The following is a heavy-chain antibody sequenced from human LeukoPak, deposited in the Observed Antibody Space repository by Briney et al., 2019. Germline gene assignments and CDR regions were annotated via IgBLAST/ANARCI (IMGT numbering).Heavy chain of an antibody. Sequence: GGSLRLSCAASGFSLTSYSMNWVRQAPGKGLEWVSTVTSGGTTYYADSVKGLFTVSRDNSKNTLYLQMNSLRAEDTAVYYCAKYVSGTYYRGLDYWGQGTLVTVSS. CDR1: GFSLTSYS. V-gene: IGHV3-23*01. CDR3: AKYVSGTYYRGLDY. CDR2: VTSGGTT. J-gene: IGHJ4*02. D-gene: IGHD3-10*01.